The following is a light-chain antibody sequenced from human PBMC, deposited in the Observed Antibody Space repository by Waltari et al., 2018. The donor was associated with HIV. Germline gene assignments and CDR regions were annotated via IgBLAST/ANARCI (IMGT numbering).Light chain of an antibody. CDR2: GQN. J-gene: IGLJ2*01. Sequence: SSELTQDPAVSVALGQTVRITCQGDSLRSYYASWYQQKPGQAPVLVIYGQNNRPSGIPDRFSGSSSGNTASLTITGAPAEDEADYYCNSRDSSGNHVVFGGGTKLTVL. V-gene: IGLV3-19*01. CDR1: SLRSYY. CDR3: NSRDSSGNHVV.